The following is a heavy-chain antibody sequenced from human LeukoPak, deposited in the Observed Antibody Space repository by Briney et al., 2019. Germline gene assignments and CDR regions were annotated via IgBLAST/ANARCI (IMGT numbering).Heavy chain of an antibody. D-gene: IGHD5-12*01. CDR3: AMDRGYARADY. Sequence: TGGSLRLSCAASGFTFSSYWMSWVRQAPGKGLEWVANIKGDGSDNHYVDSVRGRFTNSRDNAKNSLYLQMNGLSAEHTAVYCGAMDRGYARADYWGQGTLVTVSS. CDR2: IKGDGSDN. CDR1: GFTFSSYW. J-gene: IGHJ4*02. V-gene: IGHV3-7*04.